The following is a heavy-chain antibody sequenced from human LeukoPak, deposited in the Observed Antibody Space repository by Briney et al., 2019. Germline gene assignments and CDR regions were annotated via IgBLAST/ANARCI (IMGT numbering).Heavy chain of an antibody. CDR1: RFRFSYYS. V-gene: IGHV3-21*01. CDR3: ARESCSGGDRYSYFEY. D-gene: IGHD2-15*01. CDR2: ISSSSSYI. J-gene: IGHJ4*02. Sequence: GGSLRLSCTASRFRFSYYSMNWVRQAPGEGLEWVSSISSSSSYIYYAHSVRGRFTVSRDNAKNSLYLQMNSLRAEDTGVYYCARESCSGGDRYSYFEYWGQGTLVTVSS.